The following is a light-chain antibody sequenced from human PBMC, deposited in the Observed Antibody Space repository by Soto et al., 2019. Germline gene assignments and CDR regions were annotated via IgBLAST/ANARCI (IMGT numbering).Light chain of an antibody. CDR3: LQHNSYPRT. Sequence: IQMTQSPSTLSASVGDRVTITCRASRSLQTWLAWYQQKPGKVPKLLIYQASSLQNGVPARFIGSGSGTEFTLTISSLQPDDVATYYCLQHNSYPRTFGQGTKVEIK. J-gene: IGKJ1*01. CDR2: QAS. CDR1: RSLQTW. V-gene: IGKV1-5*03.